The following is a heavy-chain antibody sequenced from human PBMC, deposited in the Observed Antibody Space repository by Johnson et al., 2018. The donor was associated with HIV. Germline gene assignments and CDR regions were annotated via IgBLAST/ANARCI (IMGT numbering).Heavy chain of an antibody. CDR3: ARDRGVFWSGYYSAFDI. D-gene: IGHD3-3*01. CDR2: ISYDGNKT. J-gene: IGHJ3*02. CDR1: GFTFSNYA. Sequence: QMQLVESGGGVVQPGRSLRLSCAASGFTFSNYAMHWVRQAPGEGLEWVAVISYDGNKTYYADSVRGLTISRDNSKNTLYLQMNSLRAEDTALYYCARDRGVFWSGYYSAFDIWGQGTMVTVSS. V-gene: IGHV3-30*04.